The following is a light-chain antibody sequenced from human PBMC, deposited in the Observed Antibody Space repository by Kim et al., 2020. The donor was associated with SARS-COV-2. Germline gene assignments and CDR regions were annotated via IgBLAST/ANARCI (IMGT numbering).Light chain of an antibody. V-gene: IGKV1-17*01. CDR1: QDIRND. Sequence: AYVGDRVTITCRASQDIRNDLGWYQQKKGRAPTRLIYGASSLQSGVPSRFSGSGSGTEFTLTTSSVQPEDFATYFCLQHSNYPITFGQGTRLEIK. J-gene: IGKJ5*01. CDR2: GAS. CDR3: LQHSNYPIT.